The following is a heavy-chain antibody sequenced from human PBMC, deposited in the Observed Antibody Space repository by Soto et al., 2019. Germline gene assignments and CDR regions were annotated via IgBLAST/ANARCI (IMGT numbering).Heavy chain of an antibody. CDR3: ARDQITIFGVGLEHQTYYYGMDV. J-gene: IGHJ6*02. CDR2: ISSSSSYI. CDR1: GFTFSSYS. D-gene: IGHD3-3*01. V-gene: IGHV3-21*01. Sequence: VQLVASGGGLVKPGGSLRLSCAASGFTFSSYSMNWVRQAPGKGLEWVSSISSSSSYIYYADSVKGRFTISRDNAKNSLYLQMNSLRAEDTAVYYCARDQITIFGVGLEHQTYYYGMDVWGQGTTVTVSS.